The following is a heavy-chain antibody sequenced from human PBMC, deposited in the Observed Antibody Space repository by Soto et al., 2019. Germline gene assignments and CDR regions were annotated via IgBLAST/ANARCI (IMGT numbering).Heavy chain of an antibody. D-gene: IGHD2-15*01. CDR1: GGTFSSYA. CDR3: ACVAQTTLRRSCRGGSSYRGMNWLDT. CDR2: IIPIFGTA. V-gene: IGHV1-69*13. Sequence: GASVKVSCKASGGTFSSYAISWVRQAPGQGLEWMGGIIPIFGTANYAQKFQGRVTITADESTSTAYMELSSLRSEDTAVYYCACVAQTTLRRSCRGGSSYRGMNWLDTWGKRTLVTVAS. J-gene: IGHJ5*02.